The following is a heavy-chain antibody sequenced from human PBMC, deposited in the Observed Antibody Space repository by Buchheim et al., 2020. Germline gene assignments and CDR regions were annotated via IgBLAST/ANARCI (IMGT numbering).Heavy chain of an antibody. CDR3: AKTARPGSYYYMDV. J-gene: IGHJ6*03. V-gene: IGHV3-11*05. CDR2: ISSSSSYT. Sequence: QVQLVESGGGLVKPGGSLRLSCAASGFTFSDYYMSWIRQAPGKGLEWVSYISSSSSYTNYADSVKGRFTISRDNAKNSLYPQMNSLRAEDTAVYYCAKTARPGSYYYMDVWGKGTT. D-gene: IGHD6-6*01. CDR1: GFTFSDYY.